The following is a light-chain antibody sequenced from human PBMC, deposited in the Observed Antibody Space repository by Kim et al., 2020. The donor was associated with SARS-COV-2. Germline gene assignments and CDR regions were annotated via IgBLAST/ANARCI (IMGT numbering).Light chain of an antibody. J-gene: IGLJ2*01. Sequence: SYELTQPPSVSVSPQQTATITCSGDTLRYEYVCWYQQRPGQSPVLVIFQDSKRPSGVPERFSGSHLGNTATLTISETQPMDEADYYCQAWDSGTPIFGGGTQLTVL. CDR1: TLRYEY. CDR3: QAWDSGTPI. CDR2: QDS. V-gene: IGLV3-1*01.